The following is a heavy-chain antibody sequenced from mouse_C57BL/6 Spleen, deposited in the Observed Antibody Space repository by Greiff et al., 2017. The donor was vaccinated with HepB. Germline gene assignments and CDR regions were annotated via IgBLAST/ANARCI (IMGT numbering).Heavy chain of an antibody. CDR3: ARESAWFAY. D-gene: IGHD6-2*01. V-gene: IGHV1-76*01. Sequence: VQLQESGAELVRPGASVKLSCKASGYTFTDYYINWVKQRPGQGLEWIARIYPGSGNTYYNEKFKGKATLTVDKSSSTAYMQLSSLTSEDSAVYYCARESAWFAYWGQGTLVTVSA. CDR1: GYTFTDYY. J-gene: IGHJ3*01. CDR2: IYPGSGNT.